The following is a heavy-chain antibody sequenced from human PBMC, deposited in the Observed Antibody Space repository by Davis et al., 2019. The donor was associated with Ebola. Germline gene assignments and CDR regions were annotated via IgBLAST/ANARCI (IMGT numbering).Heavy chain of an antibody. D-gene: IGHD1-26*01. V-gene: IGHV3-23*01. CDR3: ARDGQWELPFDY. CDR1: GFTFSSYA. J-gene: IGHJ4*02. CDR2: ISGSGGST. Sequence: GESLKISCAASGFTFSSYAMSWVRQAPGKGLEWVSAISGSGGSTYYADSVKGRFTISRDNSKNTLYLQMNSLRDEDTAVYYCARDGQWELPFDYWGQGTLVTVSS.